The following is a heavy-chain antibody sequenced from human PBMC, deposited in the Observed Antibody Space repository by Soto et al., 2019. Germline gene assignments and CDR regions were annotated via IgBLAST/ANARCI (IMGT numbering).Heavy chain of an antibody. D-gene: IGHD6-19*01. CDR2: IRSKAYGGTT. CDR3: TNGSGWDGDYFDY. J-gene: IGHJ4*02. Sequence: PGGSLRLSCTASEFTFGDYAMSWFRQAPGEGLEWVGFIRSKAYGGTTEYAASVKGRFTISRDDSKSIASLQMNSLKTEDTAVYYCTNGSGWDGDYFDYWGQGTLVTVSS. CDR1: EFTFGDYA. V-gene: IGHV3-49*03.